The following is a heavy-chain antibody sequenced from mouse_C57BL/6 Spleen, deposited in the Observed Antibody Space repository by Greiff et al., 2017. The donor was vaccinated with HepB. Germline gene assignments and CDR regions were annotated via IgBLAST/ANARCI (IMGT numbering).Heavy chain of an antibody. CDR2: INPYNGGT. J-gene: IGHJ4*01. CDR1: GYTFTDYY. CDR3: ARTVYYDYDGTLYYYAMDY. V-gene: IGHV1-19*01. D-gene: IGHD2-4*01. Sequence: EVQLQQSGPVLVKPGASVKMSCKASGYTFTDYYMNWVKQSHGKSLEWIGVINPYNGGTSYNQKFKGKATLTVDKSSSTAYMELNSLTSEDSAVYYCARTVYYDYDGTLYYYAMDYWGQGTSVTVSS.